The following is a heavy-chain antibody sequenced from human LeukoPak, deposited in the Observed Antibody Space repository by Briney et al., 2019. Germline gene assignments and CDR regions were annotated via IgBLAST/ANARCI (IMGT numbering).Heavy chain of an antibody. J-gene: IGHJ4*02. Sequence: PGGSLRLSCAASGFTFDDYAMHWVRQAPGKGLEWVSGISWNSGSIGYADSVKGRFTISRDNAKNSLYLQMNSLRAEDTALYYCAKAGAYGDYLTALLDYWGQGTLVTVSS. CDR1: GFTFDDYA. CDR3: AKAGAYGDYLTALLDY. V-gene: IGHV3-9*01. CDR2: ISWNSGSI. D-gene: IGHD4-17*01.